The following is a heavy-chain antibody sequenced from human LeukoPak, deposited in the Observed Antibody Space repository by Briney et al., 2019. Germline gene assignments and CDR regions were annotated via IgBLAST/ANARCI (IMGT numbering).Heavy chain of an antibody. Sequence: GGSLRLSCAASGFTVSSNYMAWVRQAPGNGLEWVSVIYSGGSTYYADSVKGRFTISRDNSKNTLYLQMNSLRAEDTAVYYCARDVYKHAFDIWGPGTMVTVSS. J-gene: IGHJ3*02. CDR2: IYSGGST. V-gene: IGHV3-53*01. D-gene: IGHD5-24*01. CDR1: GFTVSSNY. CDR3: ARDVYKHAFDI.